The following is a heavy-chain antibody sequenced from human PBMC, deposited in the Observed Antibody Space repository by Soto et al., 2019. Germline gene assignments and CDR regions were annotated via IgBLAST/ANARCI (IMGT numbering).Heavy chain of an antibody. CDR1: ELPLCSYG. CDR3: AGGYCTNAVCHTRDY. D-gene: IGHD2-8*01. Sequence: LTQSCAASELPLCSYGMHWVSKAPGKGLEWVAVIWYDGSNKYYADSVKGRFTISRDNSKNTLYLQMNSLRAEDTAVYYCAGGYCTNAVCHTRDYWGQGTLVTISA. V-gene: IGHV3-33*01. J-gene: IGHJ4*02. CDR2: IWYDGSNK.